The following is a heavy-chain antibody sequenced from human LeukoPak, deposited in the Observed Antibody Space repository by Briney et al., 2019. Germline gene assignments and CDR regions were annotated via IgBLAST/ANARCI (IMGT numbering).Heavy chain of an antibody. Sequence: SGGSLRLSCAASGFAFSSYNMNWVRQAPGKGLEWVSGINWNGGSRGYADSVKGRFTISRDNAKNSLYLQMNSLRAEDTAVYYCLGAYYFDYWGQGTLVTVSS. CDR1: GFAFSSYN. J-gene: IGHJ4*02. V-gene: IGHV3-20*04. D-gene: IGHD3-16*01. CDR3: LGAYYFDY. CDR2: INWNGGSR.